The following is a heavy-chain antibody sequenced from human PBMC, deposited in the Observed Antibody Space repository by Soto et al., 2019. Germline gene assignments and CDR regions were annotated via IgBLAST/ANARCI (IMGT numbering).Heavy chain of an antibody. D-gene: IGHD2-2*01. CDR2: IYSGGST. J-gene: IGHJ6*02. Sequence: EVQLVESGGGLIQPGGSLRLSCAASGFTVSSHYMSWVRQAPGKGLEWVSVIYSGGSTYYADSVKGRFTISRDNSKNTLYLQMNSLRDEDTAVYYCARDRHGYCSSTSCHYYYYYGMDVWGQGTTVTVSS. V-gene: IGHV3-53*01. CDR1: GFTVSSHY. CDR3: ARDRHGYCSSTSCHYYYYYGMDV.